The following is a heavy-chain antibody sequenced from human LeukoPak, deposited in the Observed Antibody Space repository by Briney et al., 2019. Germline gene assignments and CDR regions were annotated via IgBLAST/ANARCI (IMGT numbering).Heavy chain of an antibody. V-gene: IGHV3-30*02. Sequence: GGSLRLSCAASGFTFSSYGMHWVRQAPGKGLEWVAFIRYDGSNKYYADSVKGRFTISRDNSKNTLYLQMNSLRAEDTPVYYCAKDRLLAPPTDFDYWGQGTLVTVSS. CDR1: GFTFSSYG. D-gene: IGHD2-15*01. CDR3: AKDRLLAPPTDFDY. CDR2: IRYDGSNK. J-gene: IGHJ4*02.